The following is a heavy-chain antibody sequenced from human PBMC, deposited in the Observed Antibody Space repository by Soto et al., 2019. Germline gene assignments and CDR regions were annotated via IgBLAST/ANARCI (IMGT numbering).Heavy chain of an antibody. CDR1: GGTFSSYA. CDR3: ARDLNFGCSYGYFDY. V-gene: IGHV1-69*13. Sequence: ASVKVSCKAYGGTFSSYAISWVRQAPGQGLEWMGGIIPIFGTANYAQKFQGRVTITADESTSTAYMELSSLRSEDTAVYYWARDLNFGCSYGYFDYWGQGTLVTVSS. J-gene: IGHJ4*02. D-gene: IGHD5-18*01. CDR2: IIPIFGTA.